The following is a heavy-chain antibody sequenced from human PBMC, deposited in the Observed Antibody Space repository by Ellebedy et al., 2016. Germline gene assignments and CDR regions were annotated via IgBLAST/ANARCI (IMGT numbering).Heavy chain of an antibody. J-gene: IGHJ4*02. D-gene: IGHD3-16*01. CDR2: ISGVGRTT. Sequence: GESLKISXAASGFTFSNYAMTWVRQAPGEGLEWVSSISGVGRTTYYAGPYYEDSVKGRFTISRDNARNSLFLQMNSLRAEDTAVYYCARVGDMAGKLYGPLDHWGQGTQVTVPS. V-gene: IGHV3-23*01. CDR1: GFTFSNYA. CDR3: ARVGDMAGKLYGPLDH.